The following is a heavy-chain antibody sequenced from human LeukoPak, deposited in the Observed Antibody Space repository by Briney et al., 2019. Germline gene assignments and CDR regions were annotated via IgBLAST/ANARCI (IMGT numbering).Heavy chain of an antibody. Sequence: GGSLRLSCAASGFIFSSHSMNWVRQAPGKGLEWVATINLGGTNKYYVDAVKGRFSISRDDATSSLHLQMNSLRVEDTAVYYCAGIDADWGQGTLVTVSS. J-gene: IGHJ4*02. V-gene: IGHV3-7*03. D-gene: IGHD3-9*01. CDR2: INLGGTNK. CDR3: AGIDAD. CDR1: GFIFSSHS.